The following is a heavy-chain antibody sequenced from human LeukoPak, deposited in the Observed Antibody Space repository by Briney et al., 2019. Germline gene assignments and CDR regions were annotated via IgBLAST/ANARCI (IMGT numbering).Heavy chain of an antibody. CDR3: ARLIEYYFDY. CDR1: GGSISSYY. D-gene: IGHD3-22*01. Sequence: PSETLSLTCTVSGGSISSYYWSWIRQPPGKGLEWIGYIYYRGSTNYNPSLKSRVTISVDTSKNQFSLKLSSVTAADTAVYYCARLIEYYFDYWGQGTLVTFSS. V-gene: IGHV4-59*08. J-gene: IGHJ4*02. CDR2: IYYRGST.